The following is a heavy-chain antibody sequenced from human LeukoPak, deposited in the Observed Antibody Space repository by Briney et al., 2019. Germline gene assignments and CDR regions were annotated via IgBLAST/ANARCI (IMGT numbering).Heavy chain of an antibody. CDR1: GYTFSTYA. Sequence: PGGSLRLSCAASGYTFSTYAMSWVRQAPGKGLEWVAVIWYDGSNKYYADSVKGRFTISRDNSKNTLYLQMNSLRAEDTAVYYCAKDLESGGDAFDIWGQGTMVTVSS. V-gene: IGHV3-33*06. D-gene: IGHD2-21*02. CDR2: IWYDGSNK. CDR3: AKDLESGGDAFDI. J-gene: IGHJ3*02.